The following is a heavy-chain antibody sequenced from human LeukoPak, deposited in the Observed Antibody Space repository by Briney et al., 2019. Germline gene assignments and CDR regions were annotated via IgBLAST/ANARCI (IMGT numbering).Heavy chain of an antibody. Sequence: GGSLRLSCAASGFTFSNAWMNWVRQAPGKGLEWVGRIKSKTDGGTTDYAAPVKGRFTISRDDSKNTLYLQMNSLKTEDTAVYYCTSRPFILGSSTSWRQYYYYGMDVWGQGTTVTVS. V-gene: IGHV3-15*07. CDR2: IKSKTDGGTT. CDR3: TSRPFILGSSTSWRQYYYYGMDV. CDR1: GFTFSNAW. D-gene: IGHD2-2*01. J-gene: IGHJ6*02.